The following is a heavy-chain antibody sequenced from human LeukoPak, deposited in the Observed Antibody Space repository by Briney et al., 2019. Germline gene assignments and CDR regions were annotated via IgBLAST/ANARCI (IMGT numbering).Heavy chain of an antibody. CDR3: AKRSDY. J-gene: IGHJ4*02. V-gene: IGHV3-23*01. CDR1: GFTFSSYA. CDR2: ISGIGGNI. Sequence: GSLRLYCAASGFTFSSYAMSWVRQAPGKGLAGVSGISGIGGNIYYQDSVKGRFTISRDNSKKPLFLQMNSLRAEDTAVYFCAKRSDYWGQGTLVTVSS.